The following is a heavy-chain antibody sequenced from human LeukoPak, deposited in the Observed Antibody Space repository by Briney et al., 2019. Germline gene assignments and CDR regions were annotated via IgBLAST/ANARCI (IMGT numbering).Heavy chain of an antibody. CDR2: INPDTGST. V-gene: IGHV1-46*01. D-gene: IGHD3-22*01. J-gene: IGHJ4*02. Sequence: ASVKVSCKASGFIFTNYYMHWVRQAPGQGPERMGIINPDTGSTTYAQKFQGRVAMTRDTSTRTIHMELSSLRSEDTAVYYCARGPYFDPAALFYDWGQGTLVSVSS. CDR1: GFIFTNYY. CDR3: ARGPYFDPAALFYD.